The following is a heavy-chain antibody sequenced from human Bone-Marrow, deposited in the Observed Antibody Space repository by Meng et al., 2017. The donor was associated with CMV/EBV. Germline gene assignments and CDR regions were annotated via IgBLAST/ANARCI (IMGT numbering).Heavy chain of an antibody. CDR2: MNPTSGKT. Sequence: ASVKVSCKASGYTFTGYDINWVRQATGQGLEWMGWMNPTSGKTGYARKFQGRVTMTRDTSISTAYMELSSLTSEDTAVYSCAGRGPDYYYAMDVWGQGTTVTVSS. V-gene: IGHV1-8*02. CDR1: GYTFTGYD. J-gene: IGHJ6*02. CDR3: AGRGPDYYYAMDV.